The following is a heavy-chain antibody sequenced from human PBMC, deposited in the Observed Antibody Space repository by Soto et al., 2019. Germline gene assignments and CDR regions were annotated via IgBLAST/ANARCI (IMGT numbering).Heavy chain of an antibody. CDR2: ISPYNVNT. V-gene: IGHV1-18*04. CDR3: AKVTATGRHFDY. J-gene: IGHJ5*01. CDR1: GYTFTTYG. Sequence: ASVKVSGKASGYTFTTYGISWVRQAPGQGLEWMGWISPYNVNTIYAQKFQGRVTITTDTSTSTACMELRSLICDDRAIYYCAKVTATGRHFDYWGHG. D-gene: IGHD2-15*01.